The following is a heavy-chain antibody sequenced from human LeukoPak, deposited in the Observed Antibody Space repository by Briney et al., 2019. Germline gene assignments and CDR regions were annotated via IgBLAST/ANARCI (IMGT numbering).Heavy chain of an antibody. V-gene: IGHV3-48*01. J-gene: IGHJ4*02. D-gene: IGHD6-19*01. CDR2: ISSSSSTI. CDR3: AKDQYSSGWYFTYQFDY. CDR1: GFTFSSYA. Sequence: GGSLRLSCAASGFTFSSYAMSWVRQAPGKGLEWVSYISSSSSTIYYADSVKGRFTISRDNAKNSLYLQMNSLRAEDTAVYYCAKDQYSSGWYFTYQFDYWGQGTLVTVSS.